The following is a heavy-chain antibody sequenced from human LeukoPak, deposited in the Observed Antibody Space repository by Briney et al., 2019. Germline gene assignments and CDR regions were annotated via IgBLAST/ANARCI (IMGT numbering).Heavy chain of an antibody. CDR1: GFIFSSNH. J-gene: IGHJ4*02. CDR3: ARDVYGDGYNSFDY. D-gene: IGHD5-24*01. V-gene: IGHV3-66*01. CDR2: IYSGGYSGGGP. Sequence: GGSLRLSCAVSGFIFSSNHMNWVRQAPGKGLEWVSVIYSGGYSGGGPFYADSVKGRFTTSSDSSKNTLFLQMNSLRAEDTAVYYCARDVYGDGYNSFDYWGLGILVTVSS.